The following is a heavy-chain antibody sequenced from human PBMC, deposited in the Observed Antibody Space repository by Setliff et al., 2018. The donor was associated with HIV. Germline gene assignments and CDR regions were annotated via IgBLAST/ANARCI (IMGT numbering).Heavy chain of an antibody. CDR3: ARVKYSYAQGFYYGMDV. Sequence: SETLSLTCRVSSGSISGYYWSWVRQPPGKGLEWIGSIYSSGSTNYDPSLKSRVTMSVDTSKNQFSLKLRSVTAADTAVFYCARVKYSYAQGFYYGMDVWGQGTTVTV. J-gene: IGHJ6*02. V-gene: IGHV4-59*01. CDR1: SGSISGYY. CDR2: IYSSGST. D-gene: IGHD5-18*01.